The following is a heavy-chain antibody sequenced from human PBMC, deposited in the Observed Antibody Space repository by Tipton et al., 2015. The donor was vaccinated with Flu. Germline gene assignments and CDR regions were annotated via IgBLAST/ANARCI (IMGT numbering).Heavy chain of an antibody. CDR2: IYTTGDT. J-gene: IGHJ3*02. V-gene: IGHV4-61*02. CDR3: ARDPGAYYDFMTGHRTGNIYDI. Sequence: TLSLTCTVSGGSVSSGRYYWSWLRQTAGKGLEWIGRIYTTGDTNYNPSLESRVTISVDTSKKQFSLKLKSMTAADTAVYYCARDPGAYYDFMTGHRTGNIYDIWGHGTMVTVSS. D-gene: IGHD3-9*01. CDR1: GGSVSSGRYY.